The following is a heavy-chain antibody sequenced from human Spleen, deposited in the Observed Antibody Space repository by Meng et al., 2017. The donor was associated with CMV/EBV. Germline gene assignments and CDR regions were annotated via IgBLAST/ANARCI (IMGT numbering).Heavy chain of an antibody. V-gene: IGHV3-21*01. CDR1: GFTFSAYS. J-gene: IGHJ6*02. D-gene: IGHD5-12*01. Sequence: ETLSLTCAASGFTFSAYSMNWVRQAPGKGLEWVSSISTTSTYIYYSDSVKGRFTISRDNARNSMDLQMNSLRDEDTAMYYCVRDARDGYSGGAGYGMDVWGQGTTVTVSS. CDR2: ISTTSTYI. CDR3: VRDARDGYSGGAGYGMDV.